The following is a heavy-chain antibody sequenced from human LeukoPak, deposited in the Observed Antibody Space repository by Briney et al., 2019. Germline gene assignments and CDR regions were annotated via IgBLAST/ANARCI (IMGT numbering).Heavy chain of an antibody. CDR2: IIPILRQS. D-gene: IGHD5-12*01. J-gene: IGHJ3*02. CDR1: GGTFSTFA. Sequence: SVKVSCKASGGTFSTFAINWVRQAPGQGLEWMGRIIPILRQSNSAQKFQGTVAITADEFKNTAYMELSSLRSEDTAVYYCATGGAYADAFDIWGQGTMVTVSS. V-gene: IGHV1-69*11. CDR3: ATGGAYADAFDI.